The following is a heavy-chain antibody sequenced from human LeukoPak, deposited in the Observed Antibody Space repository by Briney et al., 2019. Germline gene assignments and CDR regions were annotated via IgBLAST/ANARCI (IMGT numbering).Heavy chain of an antibody. Sequence: PGASVKVSCKASGYTFTSYDINWVRQVTGQGLEWMGWMNPKSGNTGYAQKFQGRVTVTRNTSISTAYMEVSSLRYEDTAVYYCARRAVDNSYYYYMDVWGKGTTVTVSS. CDR2: MNPKSGNT. CDR1: GYTFTSYD. CDR3: ARRAVDNSYYYYMDV. J-gene: IGHJ6*03. D-gene: IGHD6-19*01. V-gene: IGHV1-8*03.